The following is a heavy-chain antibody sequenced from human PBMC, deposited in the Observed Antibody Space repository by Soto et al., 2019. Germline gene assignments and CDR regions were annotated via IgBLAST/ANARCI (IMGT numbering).Heavy chain of an antibody. CDR2: IYYGGTI. J-gene: IGHJ1*01. D-gene: IGHD1-26*01. CDR1: GYSITGYY. V-gene: IGHV4-59*08. Sequence: QVQLQESGPGLLKPSETLSLSCAVSGYSITGYYWRWMRQFPGKRLEWIAYIYYGGTIRYNPSLQSRITISGDTSSNQISLRLNSVTAADTAFYYCVSHIGKWAFQDWGQGTRVTVS. CDR3: VSHIGKWAFQD.